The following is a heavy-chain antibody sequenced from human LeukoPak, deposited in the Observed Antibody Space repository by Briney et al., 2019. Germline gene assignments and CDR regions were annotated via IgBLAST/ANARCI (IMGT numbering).Heavy chain of an antibody. CDR1: GFTFSSYA. CDR2: ISGSGGST. D-gene: IGHD3-9*01. V-gene: IGHV3-23*01. CDR3: AKDGEVLRYFDWPPARAFDI. J-gene: IGHJ3*02. Sequence: QPGGSLRLSCAASGFTFSSYAMSWVRQAPGKGLEWVSAISGSGGSTYYADSVKGRFTISRDNSKNTLYLQMNSLRAEDTAVYYCAKDGEVLRYFDWPPARAFDIWGQGTMVTVSS.